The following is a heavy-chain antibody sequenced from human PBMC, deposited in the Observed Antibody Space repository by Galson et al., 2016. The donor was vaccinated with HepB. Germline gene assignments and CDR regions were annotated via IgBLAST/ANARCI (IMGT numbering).Heavy chain of an antibody. J-gene: IGHJ4*02. CDR3: ARGDIVGAIFDY. CDR2: ISSSSSYI. D-gene: IGHD1-26*01. Sequence: LRLSCAASGFTFSSYSMNWVRQAPGKRLEWVSSISSSSSYIYYADSVKGRFTISRDNAKNSLYLQMNSLRAEDTAVYYCARGDIVGAIFDYWGQGTLVTVSS. V-gene: IGHV3-21*01. CDR1: GFTFSSYS.